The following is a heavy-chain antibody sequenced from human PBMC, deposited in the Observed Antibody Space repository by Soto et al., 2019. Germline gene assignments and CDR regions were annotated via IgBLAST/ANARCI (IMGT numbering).Heavy chain of an antibody. CDR3: AKDLATDTYYYGSGSYIPNWFDP. J-gene: IGHJ5*02. CDR2: ISGSGGST. V-gene: IGHV3-23*01. D-gene: IGHD3-10*01. CDR1: GFTFISYA. Sequence: GGSLRLSCTASGFTFISYAMSWVLQAPGKGLEWVSAISGSGGSTYYADSVKGRFTISRDNSKNTLYLQMNSLRAEDTAVYYCAKDLATDTYYYGSGSYIPNWFDPWGQGTLVTVSS.